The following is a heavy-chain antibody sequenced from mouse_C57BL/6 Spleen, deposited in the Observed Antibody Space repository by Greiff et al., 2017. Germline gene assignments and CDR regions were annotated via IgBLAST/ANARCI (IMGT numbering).Heavy chain of an antibody. J-gene: IGHJ1*03. D-gene: IGHD1-1*01. Sequence: EVKLVESGGGLVKPGGSLKLSCAASGFTFSDYGMHWVRQAPEKGLEWVAYISSGSSTIYYADTVKGRFTISRDNAKNTLFLQMTSLRSEDTAMYYCARPTYYYGVATGYFDVWGTGTTVTVSS. CDR2: ISSGSSTI. CDR3: ARPTYYYGVATGYFDV. V-gene: IGHV5-17*01. CDR1: GFTFSDYG.